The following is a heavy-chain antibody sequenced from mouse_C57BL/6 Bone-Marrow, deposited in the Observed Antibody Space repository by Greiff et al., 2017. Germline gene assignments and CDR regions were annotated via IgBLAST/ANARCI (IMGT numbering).Heavy chain of an antibody. CDR3: ARHEENWVPWFAY. J-gene: IGHJ3*01. CDR2: IYPGDGDT. Sequence: QVQLKQSGPELVKPGASVKISCKASGYAFSSSWMNWVKQRPGKGLEWIGRIYPGDGDTNYNGKFKGKATLTADKSSSTAYMQLSSLTSEDSAVYFCARHEENWVPWFAYWGQGTLVTVSA. CDR1: GYAFSSSW. D-gene: IGHD4-1*01. V-gene: IGHV1-82*01.